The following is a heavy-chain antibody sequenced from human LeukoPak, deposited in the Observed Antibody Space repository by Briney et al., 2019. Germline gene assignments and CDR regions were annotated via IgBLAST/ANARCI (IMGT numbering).Heavy chain of an antibody. D-gene: IGHD1-26*01. CDR3: ARGGELLRPADY. V-gene: IGHV3-30*03. Sequence: GRSLRLSCAASGFTFSSYGMHWVRQAPGKGLEWVAVISYDGSNKYYADSVKGRFTISRDNAKNTLYQQMNNLRAEDTAVYYCARGGELLRPADYWGQGTLVTVSS. CDR2: ISYDGSNK. CDR1: GFTFSSYG. J-gene: IGHJ4*02.